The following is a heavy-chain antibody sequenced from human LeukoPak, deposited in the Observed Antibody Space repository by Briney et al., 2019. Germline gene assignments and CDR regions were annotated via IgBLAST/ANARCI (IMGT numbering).Heavy chain of an antibody. CDR3: ARVLNNGWPYYYYYYMDV. CDR1: GYTFTSYG. V-gene: IGHV1-18*01. J-gene: IGHJ6*03. CDR2: ISAYNGNT. D-gene: IGHD6-19*01. Sequence: ASVKVSCKASGYTFTSYGISWVRQAPGQGLEWMGWISAYNGNTNYAQKLQGRVTMTTDTSTSTAYMELRSLRSDDTAVYYCARVLNNGWPYYYYYYMDVWGKGTTVTVSS.